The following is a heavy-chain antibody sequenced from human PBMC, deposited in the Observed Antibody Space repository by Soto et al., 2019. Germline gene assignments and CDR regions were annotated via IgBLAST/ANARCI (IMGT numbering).Heavy chain of an antibody. Sequence: PSETLSLTCTVSGGSISNYYWTWIRQPPGKGLEWIGYIYHSGSTYYNPSLKSRVTISVDTSKNQFSLKLSSVTAADTAVYYCASCNSGSYLTFDYWGQGTLVTVSS. J-gene: IGHJ4*02. D-gene: IGHD1-26*01. CDR1: GGSISNYY. CDR2: IYHSGST. CDR3: ASCNSGSYLTFDY. V-gene: IGHV4-59*04.